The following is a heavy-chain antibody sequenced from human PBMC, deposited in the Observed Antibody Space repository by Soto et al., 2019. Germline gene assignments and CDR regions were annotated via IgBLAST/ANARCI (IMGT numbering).Heavy chain of an antibody. J-gene: IGHJ6*03. V-gene: IGHV1-2*04. CDR3: ARDLSSEEYYMDV. CDR2: INPNSGGT. Sequence: GASVKVSCKASGYTFTGYYMHWVRQAPGQGLEWMGWINPNSGGTNYAQKFQGWVTMTRDTSISTAYMELSRLRSGDTAVYYCARDLSSEEYYMDVWGKGTTVTVSS. CDR1: GYTFTGYY. D-gene: IGHD6-6*01.